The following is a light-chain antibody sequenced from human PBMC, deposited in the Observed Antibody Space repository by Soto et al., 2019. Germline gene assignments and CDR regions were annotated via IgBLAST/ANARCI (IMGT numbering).Light chain of an antibody. CDR1: QSVSSSY. CDR2: GAS. V-gene: IGKV3-20*01. Sequence: EIVLTQSPGTLSVSPGERATLSCRASQSVSSSYLAWYQQKPGQAPRLLIYGASSRATGIPDRFSGSGSGTDFTLTISRLEPEDFAVDYCQQYGSSLLTFGGGTKVESK. J-gene: IGKJ4*01. CDR3: QQYGSSLLT.